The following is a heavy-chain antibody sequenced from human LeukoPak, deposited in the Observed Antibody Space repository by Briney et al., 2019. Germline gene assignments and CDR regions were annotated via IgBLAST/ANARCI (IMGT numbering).Heavy chain of an antibody. CDR3: ARVVDYYDSSGRSDY. J-gene: IGHJ4*02. D-gene: IGHD3-22*01. CDR2: MSAYNGNT. Sequence: ASVKVSCKASGYTFTSYGISWVRQAPGQGLEWMGWMSAYNGNTNYAQKLQGGVTMTTDTSASTAYMELRSLRSDDTAVYYCARVVDYYDSSGRSDYWGQGTLVTVSS. V-gene: IGHV1-18*01. CDR1: GYTFTSYG.